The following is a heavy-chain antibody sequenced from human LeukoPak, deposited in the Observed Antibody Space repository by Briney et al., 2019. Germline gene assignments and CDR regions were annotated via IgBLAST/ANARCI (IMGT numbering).Heavy chain of an antibody. J-gene: IGHJ3*02. CDR2: IYTSGST. CDR1: GGSISSYY. Sequence: NPSETLSLTCTVSGGSISSYYWSWIRQPAGKGLEWIGRIYTSGSTNYNPSLKSRVTMSVDTSKNQFSLKLSSVTAADTAVYYCARDQSYDFWSGYSNHDAFDIWGQGTMVTVSS. CDR3: ARDQSYDFWSGYSNHDAFDI. V-gene: IGHV4-4*07. D-gene: IGHD3-3*01.